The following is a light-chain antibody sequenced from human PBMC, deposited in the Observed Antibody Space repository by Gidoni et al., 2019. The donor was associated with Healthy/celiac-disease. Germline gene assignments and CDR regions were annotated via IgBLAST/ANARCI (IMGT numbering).Light chain of an antibody. V-gene: IGKV1-39*01. CDR1: QIISSY. J-gene: IGKJ5*01. Sequence: IQMTASTSSMSASVGDRVTITCRASQIISSYLNWYQQKPGKAPKLLIYAASSLHSGVPSRFSGSGSGTDFTLTISSLQPEDFATYYCQQSYSTPTFGPGTRLEIK. CDR2: AAS. CDR3: QQSYSTPT.